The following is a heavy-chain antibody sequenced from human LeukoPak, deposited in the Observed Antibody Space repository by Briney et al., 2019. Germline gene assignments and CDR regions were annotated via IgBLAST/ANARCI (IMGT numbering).Heavy chain of an antibody. V-gene: IGHV3-53*01. D-gene: IGHD4-17*01. CDR2: IYSGGTT. CDR3: ARETVYGDYVGWFDP. J-gene: IGHJ5*02. CDR1: GFIVSSNY. Sequence: GGSLRLSCAVSGFIVSSNYMSWVRQAPGKGLEWVSVIYSGGTTYYADSVKGRFTISRDNAKNSLYLQMNSLRAEDTAVYYCARETVYGDYVGWFDPWGQGTLVTVSS.